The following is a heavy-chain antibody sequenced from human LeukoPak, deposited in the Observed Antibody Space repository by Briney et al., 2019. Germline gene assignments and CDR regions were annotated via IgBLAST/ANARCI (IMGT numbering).Heavy chain of an antibody. CDR1: GFTFDDYA. D-gene: IGHD2-15*01. Sequence: GRSLRLSCAASGFTFDDYAMHWVRQAPGKGLEWVSGISWNSGSIGYADSVKGRFTISRDNAKNSLYLQMNSLRAEDTALYYCAKDGSGGDWGQGTLVTVSS. CDR2: ISWNSGSI. CDR3: AKDGSGGD. J-gene: IGHJ4*02. V-gene: IGHV3-9*01.